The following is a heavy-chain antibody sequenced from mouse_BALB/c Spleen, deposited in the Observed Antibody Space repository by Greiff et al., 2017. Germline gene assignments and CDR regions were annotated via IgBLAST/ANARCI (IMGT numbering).Heavy chain of an antibody. D-gene: IGHD2-3*01. CDR3: ARKDGYCAMDY. CDR1: GYSITSDYA. CDR2: ISYSGST. Sequence: EVKLMESGPGLVKPSQSLSLTCTVTGYSITSDYAWNWIRQFPGNKLEWMGYISYSGSTSYNPSLKSRISITRDTSKNQFFLQLNSVTTEDTATYYCARKDGYCAMDYWGQGTSVTVSS. J-gene: IGHJ4*01. V-gene: IGHV3-2*02.